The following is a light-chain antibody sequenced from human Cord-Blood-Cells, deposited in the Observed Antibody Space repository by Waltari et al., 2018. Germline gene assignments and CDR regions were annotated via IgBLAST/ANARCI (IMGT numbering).Light chain of an antibody. Sequence: QSALTQPASLSGSPGQSITISCTGTSSDVGSYNLVPWYQQHPGKAPKLKIYEGSKRPSGVSNRFSGSKSGNTASLTISGLQVEDEADYYCCSYAGSSTLVVGGGTKLTVL. CDR3: CSYAGSSTLV. CDR2: EGS. CDR1: SSDVGSYNL. J-gene: IGLJ2*01. V-gene: IGLV2-23*01.